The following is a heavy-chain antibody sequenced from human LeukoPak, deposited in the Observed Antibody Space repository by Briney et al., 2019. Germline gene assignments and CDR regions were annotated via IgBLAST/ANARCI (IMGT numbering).Heavy chain of an antibody. J-gene: IGHJ6*03. V-gene: IGHV3-20*04. Sequence: GGSLRLSCAASGFTFDDYAMGWVRQAPGKGLEWVSGINWHGDSTAYADSVKDRFTISRDNAKNSLYLQMNSLRAEDTALYYCARKGPHYYYYYLDVWGKGTTVTVSS. CDR2: INWHGDST. CDR3: ARKGPHYYYYYLDV. CDR1: GFTFDDYA.